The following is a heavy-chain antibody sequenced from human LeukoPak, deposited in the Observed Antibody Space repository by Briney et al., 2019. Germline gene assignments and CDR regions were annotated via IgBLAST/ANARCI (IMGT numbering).Heavy chain of an antibody. V-gene: IGHV1-18*01. D-gene: IGHD6-19*01. Sequence: ASVKVSCKASGYTFTSYGISWVRQAPGQGLEWMGWISAYNGNTNYAQKLQGRVTMTTDTSTSTAYMELRSLRSDDTAVYYCARDMYSSGRVPFDYWGQGTLVTVSS. CDR2: ISAYNGNT. CDR1: GYTFTSYG. J-gene: IGHJ4*02. CDR3: ARDMYSSGRVPFDY.